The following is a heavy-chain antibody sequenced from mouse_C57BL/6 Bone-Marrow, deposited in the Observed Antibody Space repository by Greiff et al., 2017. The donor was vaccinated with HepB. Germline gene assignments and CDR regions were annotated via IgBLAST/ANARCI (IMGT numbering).Heavy chain of an antibody. CDR2: IDPETGGT. J-gene: IGHJ3*01. V-gene: IGHV1-15*01. CDR3: TNYYGSVLWFAY. D-gene: IGHD1-1*01. Sequence: VQRVESGAELVRPGASVTLSCKASGYTFTDYEMHWVKQTPVHGLEWIGAIDPETGGTAYNQKFKGKAILTADKSSSTAYMELRSLTSEDSAVYYCTNYYGSVLWFAYWGQGTLVTVSA. CDR1: GYTFTDYE.